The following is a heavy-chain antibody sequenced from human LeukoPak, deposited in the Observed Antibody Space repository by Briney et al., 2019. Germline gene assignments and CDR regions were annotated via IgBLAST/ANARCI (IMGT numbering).Heavy chain of an antibody. CDR3: ARARGAVADFNWFDP. D-gene: IGHD6-19*01. CDR1: GFTFSSYG. V-gene: IGHV3-30*03. Sequence: GGSLRLSCAASGFTFSSYGMHWVRQAPGKGLEWVAVISYDGSNKYYADSVKGRFTISRDNSKNTLYLQMNSLRAEDTAVYYCARARGAVADFNWFDPWGQGTLVTVSS. CDR2: ISYDGSNK. J-gene: IGHJ5*02.